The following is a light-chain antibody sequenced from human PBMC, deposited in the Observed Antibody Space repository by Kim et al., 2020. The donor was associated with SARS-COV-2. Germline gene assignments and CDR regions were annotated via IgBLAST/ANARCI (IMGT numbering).Light chain of an antibody. J-gene: IGKJ4*01. V-gene: IGKV3-11*01. CDR3: QQRSKWPRT. CDR2: YAS. Sequence: EIVLTQSPATLSLSPGERATLSCRASQSIGSYLAWYQQKPGQAPRLLIYYASNRATAIPARFSGGGSGTDFTLTISSLEPEDFAVYYCQQRSKWPRTFGGGTKVDIK. CDR1: QSIGSY.